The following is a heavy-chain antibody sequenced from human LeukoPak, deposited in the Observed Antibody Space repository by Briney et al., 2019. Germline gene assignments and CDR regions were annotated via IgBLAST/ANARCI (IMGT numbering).Heavy chain of an antibody. CDR3: ARFRLRLGELSLGDAFDI. CDR1: GFTVSSNY. J-gene: IGHJ3*02. D-gene: IGHD3-16*02. Sequence: PGGSLRLSCAASGFTVSSNYMSWVRQAPGKGLEWVSVIYSGGSTYYADSVKGRFTISRDNSKNTLYLQMNSLSAEDTAVYYCARFRLRLGELSLGDAFDIWGQGTMVTVSS. V-gene: IGHV3-66*01. CDR2: IYSGGST.